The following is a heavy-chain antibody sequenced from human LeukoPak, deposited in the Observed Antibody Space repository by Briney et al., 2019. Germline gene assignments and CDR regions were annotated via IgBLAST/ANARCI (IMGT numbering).Heavy chain of an antibody. D-gene: IGHD6-19*01. Sequence: GGSLRLSCAASGFTFSSYSMNWVRQAPGKGLEWVSYISSSSSTIYYADSVKGRFTISRDNAKNSLHLQMNSLRDEDTAVYYCARDGDPSSGWFIDYWGQGTLVIVSS. CDR2: ISSSSSTI. CDR3: ARDGDPSSGWFIDY. V-gene: IGHV3-48*02. J-gene: IGHJ4*02. CDR1: GFTFSSYS.